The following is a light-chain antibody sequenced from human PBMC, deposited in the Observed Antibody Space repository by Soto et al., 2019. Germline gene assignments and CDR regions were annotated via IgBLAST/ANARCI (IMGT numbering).Light chain of an antibody. CDR3: QQYNSYRT. J-gene: IGKJ1*01. V-gene: IGKV1-5*01. Sequence: DIQMTQSPSTLSASVGDRVTITCRARQSISIWLAWYQQKPGKAPKLLIYDASILESGVPSRFSGSGSGTEFTLTISSLQPDDFATYYCQQYNSYRTFGQGTKGAIK. CDR1: QSISIW. CDR2: DAS.